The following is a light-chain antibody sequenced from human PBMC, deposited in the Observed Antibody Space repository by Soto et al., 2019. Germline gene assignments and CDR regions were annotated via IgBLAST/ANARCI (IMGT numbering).Light chain of an antibody. CDR3: QEYGSSRT. CDR2: GAS. CDR1: QSVSSSY. J-gene: IGKJ1*01. V-gene: IGKV3-20*01. Sequence: EIVLTQSPGTLSLSPGERATLSCRASQSVSSSYLAWYQQRPGQAPRLLIYGASSRATGIPDRFSGSGSGTDSTLTISRVEPEDFAVYYCQEYGSSRTFGQGTKVEIK.